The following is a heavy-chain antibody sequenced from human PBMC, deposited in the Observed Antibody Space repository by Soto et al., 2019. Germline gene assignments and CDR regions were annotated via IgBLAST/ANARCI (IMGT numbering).Heavy chain of an antibody. CDR3: ARDNYGPLDY. CDR2: IYSGGST. D-gene: IGHD3-10*01. J-gene: IGHJ4*02. CDR1: GFTVSNNY. V-gene: IGHV3-53*05. Sequence: GRSLRLSCAASGFTVSNNYMSWVRQAPGKGLEWVSLIYSGGSTFYADSVKGRFTMTRDTSTNTVYMELSSLRSDDTAVYFCARDNYGPLDYWGQGTLVTVSS.